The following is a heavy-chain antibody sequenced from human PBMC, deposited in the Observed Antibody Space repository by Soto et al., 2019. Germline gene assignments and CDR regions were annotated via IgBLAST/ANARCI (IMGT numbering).Heavy chain of an antibody. CDR3: ARDLFEVSDGVVAVTNPFDY. CDR2: TYYRSKWYS. V-gene: IGHV6-1*01. CDR1: GDSISNNDAA. D-gene: IGHD2-15*01. J-gene: IGHJ4*02. Sequence: QTLSLTCAISGDSISNNDAAWNWIRQSPSRGLEWLGRTYYRSKWYSDYAISVKSRITINPDTSNNQFSLQVNSVTPEDTAVYYCARDLFEVSDGVVAVTNPFDYWGQGTLVTAPQ.